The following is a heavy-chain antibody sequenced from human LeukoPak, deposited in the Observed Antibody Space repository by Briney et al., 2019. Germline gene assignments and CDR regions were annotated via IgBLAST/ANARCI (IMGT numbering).Heavy chain of an antibody. Sequence: GGSLRLSCEASGFTFSGYAVSWVRQAPGKGLEWVSGISESGGSTYYADSVKGRFTISRDNSKNTLYLQMNSLRAEDTAVYYCAKQGCGGGSCCFDYWGQGSLVTVCS. CDR2: ISESGGST. CDR1: GFTFSGYA. J-gene: IGHJ4*02. CDR3: AKQGCGGGSCCFDY. V-gene: IGHV3-23*01. D-gene: IGHD2-15*01.